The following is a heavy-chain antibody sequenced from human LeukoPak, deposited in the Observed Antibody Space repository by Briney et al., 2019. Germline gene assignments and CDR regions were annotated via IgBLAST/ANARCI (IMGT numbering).Heavy chain of an antibody. J-gene: IGHJ4*02. CDR3: AKATYYFDSSGYATGLDY. V-gene: IGHV3-23*01. Sequence: GGSLRLSCAASGFTFSSYAMSWVRQAPGKGLEWVSAISGSGGSTYYADSVKGRFTISRDNSKNTLYLQMNSLRAEDTAVYYCAKATYYFDSSGYATGLDYWGQGTLVTVSS. CDR2: ISGSGGST. D-gene: IGHD3-22*01. CDR1: GFTFSSYA.